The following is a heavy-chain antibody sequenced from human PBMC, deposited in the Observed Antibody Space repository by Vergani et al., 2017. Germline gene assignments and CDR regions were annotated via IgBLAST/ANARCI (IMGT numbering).Heavy chain of an antibody. J-gene: IGHJ3*02. CDR1: GGSISTNNW. Sequence: QVQLQESGPGLVKPPGTLSLTCAVSGGSISTNNWWSWVRQPPGKGLEWIGEIYHSGNTNYNPSLKSRVTISVDKSKNQFSLKLSSVTAADTAVYYCARRLVVPAARDLTDAFDIWGQGTMVTVSS. D-gene: IGHD2-2*01. V-gene: IGHV4-4*03. CDR3: ARRLVVPAARDLTDAFDI. CDR2: IYHSGNT.